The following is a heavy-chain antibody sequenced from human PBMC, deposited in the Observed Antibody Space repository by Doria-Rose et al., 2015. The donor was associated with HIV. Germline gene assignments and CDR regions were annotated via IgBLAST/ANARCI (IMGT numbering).Heavy chain of an antibody. CDR3: ARDNGDPRAFDI. Sequence: QVQLVQSGGGVVQPGGSLRLSCAASGFTFSSYSMHWVRQAPGKGLEWVAGITYDGRDKRYADSVKDRFTISRDNSKNTLYAQMSSLRNENTAVYDCARDNGDPRAFDIWGQGTKVTVSP. CDR1: GFTFSSYS. D-gene: IGHD4-17*01. J-gene: IGHJ3*02. CDR2: ITYDGRDK. V-gene: IGHV3-30*04.